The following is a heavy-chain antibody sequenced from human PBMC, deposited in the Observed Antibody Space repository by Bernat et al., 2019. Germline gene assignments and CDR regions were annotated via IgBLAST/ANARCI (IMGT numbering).Heavy chain of an antibody. CDR3: ARVTGYSSGWLDY. CDR2: IWYDGSNK. V-gene: IGHV3-33*01. J-gene: IGHJ4*02. CDR1: VFTFSSYG. D-gene: IGHD6-19*01. Sequence: QVQLVESGGGVVQPGRSLRLSCAASVFTFSSYGMHWVRQAPGKGLEWVAVIWYDGSNKYYADSVKGRFTISRDNSKNTLYLQMNSLRAEDTAVYYCARVTGYSSGWLDYWGQGTLVTVSS.